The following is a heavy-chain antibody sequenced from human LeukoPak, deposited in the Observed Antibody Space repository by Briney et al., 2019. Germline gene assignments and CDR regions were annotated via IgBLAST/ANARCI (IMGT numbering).Heavy chain of an antibody. CDR1: GGSISSYY. Sequence: SETLSLTGTVSGGSISSYYWSWIRQPPGRGLGWIGYIYTSGSTNYNPSLKSRVTISVDTTKNQFSLKLSSVTAADTAVYYCARSGSYSRNAFDIWGQGTMVTLSS. V-gene: IGHV4-4*09. CDR3: ARSGSYSRNAFDI. CDR2: IYTSGST. D-gene: IGHD1-26*01. J-gene: IGHJ3*02.